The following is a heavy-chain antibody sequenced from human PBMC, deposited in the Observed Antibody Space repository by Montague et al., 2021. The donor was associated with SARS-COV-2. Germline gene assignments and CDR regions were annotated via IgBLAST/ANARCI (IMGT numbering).Heavy chain of an antibody. CDR2: INHSGST. D-gene: IGHD3-22*01. CDR1: GGSFSDYY. V-gene: IGHV4-34*01. CDR3: ARGASAITMILVVMTGACWYFDL. Sequence: SETLSLTCAVYGGSFSDYYWSWIRQPPGKGLEWIGEINHSGSTNYNPSLRSRVTISVDTSKNQFSLKLSAVTAADTAVYYCARGASAITMILVVMTGACWYFDLWGRGTLVTVSS. J-gene: IGHJ2*01.